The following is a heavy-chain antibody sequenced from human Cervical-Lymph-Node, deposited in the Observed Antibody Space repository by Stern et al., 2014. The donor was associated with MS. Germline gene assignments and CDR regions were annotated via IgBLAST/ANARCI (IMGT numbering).Heavy chain of an antibody. CDR2: ISYDGNHK. D-gene: IGHD2-8*01. J-gene: IGHJ4*02. CDR3: ARDYEDTSMLFDH. CDR1: GFTFSSYG. Sequence: VQLVQSGGAVVQPGRSLRLSCAASGFTFSSYGMHWVRQPPGKGLEWVTVISYDGNHKYYAASVKGRFTISRDNSKNTLHLQMNSVTPDDTAIYYCARDYEDTSMLFDHWGQGTLVTVSS. V-gene: IGHV3-30*03.